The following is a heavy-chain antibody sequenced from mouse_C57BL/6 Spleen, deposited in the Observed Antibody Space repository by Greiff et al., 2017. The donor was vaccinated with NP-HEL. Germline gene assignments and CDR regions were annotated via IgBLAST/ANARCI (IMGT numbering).Heavy chain of an antibody. CDR3: ARRDYGGYFDY. Sequence: QVHVKQPGAELVRPGTSVKLSCKASGYTFTSYWMHWVKQRPGQGLEWIGVIDPSDSYTNYNQKFKGKATLTVDTSSSTAYMQLSSLTSEDSAVYYCARRDYGGYFDYWGQGTTLTVSS. V-gene: IGHV1-59*01. J-gene: IGHJ2*01. CDR1: GYTFTSYW. D-gene: IGHD2-4*01. CDR2: IDPSDSYT.